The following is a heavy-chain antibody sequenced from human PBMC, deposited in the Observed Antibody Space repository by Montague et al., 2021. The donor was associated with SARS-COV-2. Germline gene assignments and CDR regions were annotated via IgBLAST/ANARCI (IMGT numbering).Heavy chain of an antibody. Sequence: PALVKPTQTLTLTCSFSGFSLTTPGVSVGWIRQPPGRALEWLALXGWTHDQYYSRSLGTRLTISPGTSKSQVVLTLTNVDTVDTATYYCARNRLSVFDFWGQGTLVTVSS. CDR1: GFSLTTPGVS. J-gene: IGHJ4*02. D-gene: IGHD2/OR15-2a*01. CDR2: XGWTHDQ. V-gene: IGHV2-70*01. CDR3: ARNRLSVFDF.